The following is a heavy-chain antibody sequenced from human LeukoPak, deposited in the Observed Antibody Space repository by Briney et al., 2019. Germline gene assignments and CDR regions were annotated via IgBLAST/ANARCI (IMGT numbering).Heavy chain of an antibody. J-gene: IGHJ4*02. CDR3: ARGCSSTSCGTVDFDY. V-gene: IGHV3-11*06. Sequence: PGGSLRLSCAASEFTFSDYYMSWIRQAPGKGLEWVSSISGSSAYIYYADSVKGRFTISRDNAKNSLYLQMNSLRAEDTAVYYCARGCSSTSCGTVDFDYWGQGTLVTVSS. CDR2: ISGSSAYI. CDR1: EFTFSDYY. D-gene: IGHD2-2*01.